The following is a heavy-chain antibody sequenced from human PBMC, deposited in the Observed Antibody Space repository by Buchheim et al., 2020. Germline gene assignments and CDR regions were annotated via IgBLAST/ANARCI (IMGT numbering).Heavy chain of an antibody. Sequence: QVQLQESGPGLVKPSQTLSLTCTVSGGSISSGGYYWSWIRQHHGKGLEWIGYIYYSGSTYYNPSPKSRVTISVDRSKNKFSLKLSSVTAADTAVYYCATCITIFGVVNYLYFDYWGQGTL. V-gene: IGHV4-31*03. CDR3: ATCITIFGVVNYLYFDY. CDR2: IYYSGST. J-gene: IGHJ4*02. CDR1: GGSISSGGYY. D-gene: IGHD3-3*01.